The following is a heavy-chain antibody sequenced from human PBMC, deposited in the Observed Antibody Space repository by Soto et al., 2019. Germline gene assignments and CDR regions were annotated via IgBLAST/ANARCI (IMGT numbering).Heavy chain of an antibody. D-gene: IGHD2-15*01. J-gene: IGHJ6*02. CDR3: ARDQTDIVVGTTLYYYYGMDV. V-gene: IGHV3-48*01. CDR2: ISSTSSTI. Sequence: GGSLRLSCVSSGFPFSSYSMNWVRQAPGKGLEWVSYISSTSSTIYYADSVKGRFTISRDNAKNSLYLQMNSLRAEDTAVYYCARDQTDIVVGTTLYYYYGMDVWGQGTTVTVSS. CDR1: GFPFSSYS.